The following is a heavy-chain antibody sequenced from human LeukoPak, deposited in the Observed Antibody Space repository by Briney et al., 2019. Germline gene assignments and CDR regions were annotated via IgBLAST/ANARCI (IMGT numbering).Heavy chain of an antibody. CDR3: ASGYGSGSNKYYFDY. J-gene: IGHJ4*02. Sequence: GGSLRLSCAASGFTFRSFGMHWVRQAPGKGLEWVAFIRYDGSDEYYADSVKGRFTISRDNSKNTLYLQVNSLTEEDTAVYYCASGYGSGSNKYYFDYWGQGTLVTVSS. CDR1: GFTFRSFG. D-gene: IGHD3-10*01. CDR2: IRYDGSDE. V-gene: IGHV3-30*02.